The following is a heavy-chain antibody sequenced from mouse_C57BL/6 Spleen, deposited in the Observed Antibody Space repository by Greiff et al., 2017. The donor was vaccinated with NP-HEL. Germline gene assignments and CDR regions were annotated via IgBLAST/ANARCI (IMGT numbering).Heavy chain of an antibody. V-gene: IGHV1-69*01. J-gene: IGHJ3*01. D-gene: IGHD2-4*01. CDR3: ARGDYDEPAWFAY. CDR1: GYTFTSYW. Sequence: VQLQQPGAELVMPGASVKLSCKASGYTFTSYWMHWVKQRPGQGLEWIGEIDPSDSYTNYNQKFKGKSTLTVDKSSSTAYMQLSSLTSEDSAVYYCARGDYDEPAWFAYWGQGTLVTVSA. CDR2: IDPSDSYT.